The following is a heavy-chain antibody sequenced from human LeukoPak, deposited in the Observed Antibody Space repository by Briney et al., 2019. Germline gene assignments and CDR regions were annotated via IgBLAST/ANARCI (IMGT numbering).Heavy chain of an antibody. V-gene: IGHV1-69*13. CDR3: ARGPITTRSHFDY. CDR1: GGTFSSYA. Sequence: GAPVKVSCKASGGTFSSYAISWVRQAPGQGLEWMGGIIPIFGTANYAQKFQGRVTITADESTSTAYMELSSLRSEDTAVYYCARGPITTRSHFDYWGQGTLVTVSS. J-gene: IGHJ4*02. D-gene: IGHD2-2*01. CDR2: IIPIFGTA.